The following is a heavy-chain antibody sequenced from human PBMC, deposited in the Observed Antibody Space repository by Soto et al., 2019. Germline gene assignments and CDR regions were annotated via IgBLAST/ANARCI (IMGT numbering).Heavy chain of an antibody. Sequence: EVHLVESGGGLVQPGGSLRLSCAASGFTFSNYWMSWVRQAPGKGLEWVANINQDGSAEFYVDSVKGRFTISRDNAKNSLLPQTTGLRDEDTALYYCTKNVDTATWAQDSWCQGILVAVSS. D-gene: IGHD5-18*01. CDR1: GFTFSNYW. CDR3: TKNVDTATWAQDS. V-gene: IGHV3-7*02. J-gene: IGHJ4*02. CDR2: INQDGSAE.